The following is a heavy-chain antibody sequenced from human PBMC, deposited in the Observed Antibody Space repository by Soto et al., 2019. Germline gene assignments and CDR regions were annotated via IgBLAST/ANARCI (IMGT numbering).Heavy chain of an antibody. Sequence: LRLSCATSGFTFTTFHMSWVRQAPGKGLEWVANIKKDGSEQNYVDSVKGRFSISRDNVRNSLYLQMNSLRVEDTAVYYCVRDARGEDTPYNWFGPWGQGALVTVSS. V-gene: IGHV3-7*01. CDR2: IKKDGSEQ. D-gene: IGHD3-10*01. CDR3: VRDARGEDTPYNWFGP. CDR1: GFTFTTFH. J-gene: IGHJ5*02.